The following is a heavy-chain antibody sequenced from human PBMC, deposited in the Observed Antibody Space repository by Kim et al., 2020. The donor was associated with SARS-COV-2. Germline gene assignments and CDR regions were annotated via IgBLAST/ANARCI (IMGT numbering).Heavy chain of an antibody. CDR1: GFTFSSYE. CDR2: ISSGGSTI. Sequence: GGSLRLSCAASGFTFSSYEMNWVRQAPGKGLEWLSYISSGGSTIYYADSVKGRFTISRDNAKNSLYLQMNSLRAEDTAVYYCARDDYGDNFDYWGQGTLVTVSS. CDR3: ARDDYGDNFDY. J-gene: IGHJ4*02. D-gene: IGHD4-17*01. V-gene: IGHV3-48*03.